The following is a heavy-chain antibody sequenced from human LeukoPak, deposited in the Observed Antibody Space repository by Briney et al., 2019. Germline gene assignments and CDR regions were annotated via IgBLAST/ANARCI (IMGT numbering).Heavy chain of an antibody. CDR3: VRGWWGTDYGWTNWFDP. J-gene: IGHJ5*02. CDR1: GYTFSSYY. Sequence: ASVTVSCKASGYTFSSYYMNWVRQAPGQGLEWMGKINPSDGSTDFAQNFQGRVTMTRDTSTSTVYMELGSLRSEDTAVYYCVRGWWGTDYGWTNWFDPWGQGTLVTVSS. V-gene: IGHV1-46*01. CDR2: INPSDGST. D-gene: IGHD4-17*01.